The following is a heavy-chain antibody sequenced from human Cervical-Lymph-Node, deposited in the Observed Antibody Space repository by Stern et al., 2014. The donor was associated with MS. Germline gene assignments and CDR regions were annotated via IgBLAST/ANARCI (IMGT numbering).Heavy chain of an antibody. CDR3: ASRLGRSGSGFDY. J-gene: IGHJ4*02. CDR2: IYYSGST. D-gene: IGHD7-27*01. Sequence: QVQLVESGPGLMKPSETLSLTCTVSGGSISSYYWSWIRQPPGKGLEWIGYIYYSGSTKYNPSLNSRVTMSIDTSKNQFSLKLSSVTAADTAVYYCASRLGRSGSGFDYWGQGTLVTVSS. V-gene: IGHV4-59*01. CDR1: GGSISSYY.